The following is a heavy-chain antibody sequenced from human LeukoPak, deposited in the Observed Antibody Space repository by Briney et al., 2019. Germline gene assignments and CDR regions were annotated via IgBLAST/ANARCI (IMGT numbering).Heavy chain of an antibody. CDR1: GFTFSGSA. J-gene: IGHJ4*02. CDR2: IRSKANSYAT. D-gene: IGHD5-18*01. CDR3: TRPVPDTAMVTSDY. V-gene: IGHV3-73*01. Sequence: GGSLKLPCAASGFTFSGSAMHWVRQASGKGLEWVGRIRSKANSYATAYAASVKGRFTISRDDSKNTAYLQMNSLKTEDTAVYYCTRPVPDTAMVTSDYWGQGTLVTVSS.